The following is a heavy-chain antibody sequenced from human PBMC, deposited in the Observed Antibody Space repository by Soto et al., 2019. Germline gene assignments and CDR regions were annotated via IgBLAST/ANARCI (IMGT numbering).Heavy chain of an antibody. CDR3: ARVGGGYCISTSCQNQYYFDY. Sequence: SETLSLTCAVYGGSFSGYYCSWIRQPPGTGLEWIGEINHSGSTNYNPSLKSRVTISVDKSKNQFSLKLSSVTAADTAVYYCARVGGGYCISTSCQNQYYFDYWGQGTLVTVSS. CDR1: GGSFSGYY. D-gene: IGHD2-2*01. CDR2: INHSGST. V-gene: IGHV4-34*01. J-gene: IGHJ4*02.